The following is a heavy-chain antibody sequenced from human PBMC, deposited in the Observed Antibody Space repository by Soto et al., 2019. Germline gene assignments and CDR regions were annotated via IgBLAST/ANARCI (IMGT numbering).Heavy chain of an antibody. CDR3: GRGGGGGLFDP. J-gene: IGHJ5*02. CDR1: DFAFGDSY. D-gene: IGHD2-15*01. Sequence: PGGSLRLSSADSDFAFGDSYVSWIRQAPGKGLEWLSYISPMSRYPAYADSVKGRFTSSRDNAKRSLYLQMMSLTAEDTAIYYCGRGGGGGLFDPGGQGTMATVPA. V-gene: IGHV3-11*06. CDR2: ISPMSRYP.